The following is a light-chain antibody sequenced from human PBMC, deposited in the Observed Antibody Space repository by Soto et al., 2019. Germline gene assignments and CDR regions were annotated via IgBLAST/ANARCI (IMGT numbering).Light chain of an antibody. V-gene: IGKV3-20*01. CDR2: GAF. CDR3: QQYGSSPLT. CDR1: QSISSN. Sequence: EIVMTQSPATLSVSPGERATLSCRASQSISSNLAWYQQKPGQAPRLLIYGAFSRATGIPDRFSGSGSGTDFTLTISRLEPEDFAVYYCQQYGSSPLTFGGGTKVDI. J-gene: IGKJ4*01.